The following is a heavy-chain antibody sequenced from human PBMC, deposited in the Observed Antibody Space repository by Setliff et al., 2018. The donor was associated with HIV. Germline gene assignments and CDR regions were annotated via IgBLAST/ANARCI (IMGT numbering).Heavy chain of an antibody. CDR2: IYYSGST. D-gene: IGHD3-10*01. V-gene: IGHV4-59*08. CDR3: ARTLSTMVKTDGYYDYYYMDV. J-gene: IGHJ6*03. Sequence: PSETLSLTCNVSSGSVNNYWWTWIRQPPGKGLEWIGYIYYSGSTYYNPSLKSRVTISVDTSKNQFSLNLTSVTAADTAVYYCARTLSTMVKTDGYYDYYYMDVWGKGTTVTVSS. CDR1: SGSVNNYW.